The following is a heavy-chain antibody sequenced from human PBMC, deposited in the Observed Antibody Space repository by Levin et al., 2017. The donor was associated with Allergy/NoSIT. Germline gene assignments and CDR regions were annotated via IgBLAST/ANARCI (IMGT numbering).Heavy chain of an antibody. Sequence: PGGSLRLSCAASEFTFSSYGMNWVRQAPGKGLEWVSYISSGRNTIYYADSVRGRFTISRDNAKNSLYLQMNSLRDEDTAVYYCARGYSYDGPAYFDHWGQGTLVTVSS. CDR1: EFTFSSYG. D-gene: IGHD3-22*01. CDR2: ISSGRNTI. CDR3: ARGYSYDGPAYFDH. V-gene: IGHV3-48*02. J-gene: IGHJ4*02.